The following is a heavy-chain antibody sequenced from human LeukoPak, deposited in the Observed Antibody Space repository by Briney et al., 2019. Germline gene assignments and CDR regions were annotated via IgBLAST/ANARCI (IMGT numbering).Heavy chain of an antibody. CDR2: IRWNSGSI. Sequence: GGSLRLSCAASGFTFDDYAMHWVRQAPGKGLEWASGIRWNSGSIGYADSVKGRFTISRDNAKNSLYLQMNSLRAEDTALYYCAKDIEIVPAAIVYWGQGTLVTVSS. V-gene: IGHV3-9*01. D-gene: IGHD2-2*01. CDR1: GFTFDDYA. J-gene: IGHJ4*02. CDR3: AKDIEIVPAAIVY.